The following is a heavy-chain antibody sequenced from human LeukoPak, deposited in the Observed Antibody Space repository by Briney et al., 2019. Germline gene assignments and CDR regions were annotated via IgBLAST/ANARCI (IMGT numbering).Heavy chain of an antibody. CDR2: INTNTGNP. CDR1: GYTFTNYG. Sequence: GASVKVSCNASGYTFTNYGINWVRQAPGQGLEWMGWINTNTGNPMYAQGFTGRFVFSLDTSVSTAYLQISSLKAEDTAVYYCARLTYYYDSSGWTFDYWGQGTLVTVSS. V-gene: IGHV7-4-1*02. J-gene: IGHJ4*02. D-gene: IGHD3-22*01. CDR3: ARLTYYYDSSGWTFDY.